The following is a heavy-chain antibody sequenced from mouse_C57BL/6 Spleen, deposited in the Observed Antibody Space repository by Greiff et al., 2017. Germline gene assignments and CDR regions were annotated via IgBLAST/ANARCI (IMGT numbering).Heavy chain of an antibody. CDR1: GFTFSDYY. D-gene: IGHD2-3*01. CDR2: ISHGGGST. Sequence: EVHLVESGAGLVQPGGSLTLSCAASGFTFSDYYMYWVRQTPENRLEWVGYISHGGGSTYYPETVKGRFTISRDNAKNTPYLKMSRMKSENTDMYYCSRHGYYDLFDMDYWGQGTSVTVSS. V-gene: IGHV5-12*01. CDR3: SRHGYYDLFDMDY. J-gene: IGHJ4*01.